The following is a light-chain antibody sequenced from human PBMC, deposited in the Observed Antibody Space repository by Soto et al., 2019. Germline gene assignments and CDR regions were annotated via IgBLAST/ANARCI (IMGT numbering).Light chain of an antibody. J-gene: IGLJ2*01. CDR3: QSYDSSLRNVI. Sequence: QAVVTQPPSVSGAPGQRVTISCTGSSSNIGAGNDVHWYQHLPGTAPKVLIYGNSNRPSGVPDRFSGSKSGTSASLAITGLQVEDEADYYCQSYDSSLRNVIFGGGTKVTVL. V-gene: IGLV1-40*01. CDR2: GNS. CDR1: SSNIGAGND.